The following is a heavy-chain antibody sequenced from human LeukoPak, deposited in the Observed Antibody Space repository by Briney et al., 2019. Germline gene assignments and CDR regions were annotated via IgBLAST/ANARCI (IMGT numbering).Heavy chain of an antibody. CDR2: ISGSGGST. CDR1: GFTFSSYD. Sequence: PGGTLRLSCAASGFTFSSYDMSWVRQSPEKGLEWVSGISGSGGSTYYADSVKGRFTISRDNSKNTLYLQMNSLRAEDTAIYYCAKKTSYHFDYWGQGTLVTVSS. J-gene: IGHJ4*02. CDR3: AKKTSYHFDY. D-gene: IGHD2-2*01. V-gene: IGHV3-23*01.